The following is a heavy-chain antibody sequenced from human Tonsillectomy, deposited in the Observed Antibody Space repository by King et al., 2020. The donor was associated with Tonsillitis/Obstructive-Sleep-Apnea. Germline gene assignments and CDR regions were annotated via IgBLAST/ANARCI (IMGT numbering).Heavy chain of an antibody. Sequence: VQLVESGGGVVQPGRSLRLSCAASGFTFINYGMNWVRQAPGKGLEWVAFISADGDNKYYADSVKGRFTISRDNSENTLYLQMNSLRAEDTALYYCAKVRLAESPLPTNYFDYWGQGTLVTVSS. J-gene: IGHJ4*02. D-gene: IGHD3-16*01. CDR3: AKVRLAESPLPTNYFDY. CDR1: GFTFINYG. CDR2: ISADGDNK. V-gene: IGHV3-30*18.